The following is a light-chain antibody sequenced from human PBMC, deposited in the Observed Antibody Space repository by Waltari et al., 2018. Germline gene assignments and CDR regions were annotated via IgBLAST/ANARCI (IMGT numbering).Light chain of an antibody. J-gene: IGLJ3*02. CDR2: DVN. Sequence: SYVLTQPPSVSVAPGQTATITCGGKSIGSKSVHWYQRKPGQAPVLVIEDVNDRPSGVAERVSGSKSGKTATLAITRVDAGDEADYYCQVWDSSSNHMVFGGGTKLTVL. V-gene: IGLV3-21*02. CDR3: QVWDSSSNHMV. CDR1: SIGSKS.